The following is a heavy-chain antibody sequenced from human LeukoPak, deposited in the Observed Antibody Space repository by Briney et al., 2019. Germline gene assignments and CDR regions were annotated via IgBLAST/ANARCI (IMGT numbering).Heavy chain of an antibody. D-gene: IGHD6-19*01. CDR3: TTETYQFSSGWPFDY. J-gene: IGHJ4*02. CDR1: GFTFSNAW. Sequence: PGGSLRLSCAASGFTFSNAWMNWVRQAPGKGLEWVGRIKSKTDAGTTDYAAPVKGRFTISRDDSKNTLYLQMNSLKTEDTAVYYCTTETYQFSSGWPFDYWGQGTLATVSS. V-gene: IGHV3-15*01. CDR2: IKSKTDAGTT.